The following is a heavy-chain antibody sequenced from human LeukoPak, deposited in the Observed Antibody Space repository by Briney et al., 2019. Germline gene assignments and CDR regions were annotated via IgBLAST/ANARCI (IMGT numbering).Heavy chain of an antibody. V-gene: IGHV4-59*01. Sequence: SETLSLTCTVSGGSISSYWSWIRQSPGKGLEWIGYIYFTGTTNYNPSLKSRLTISIDTSRNQFSLKLSSASAADTAIYYCVNGGSYLTKWGQGTLVTVSS. J-gene: IGHJ4*02. CDR1: GGSISSY. CDR2: IYFTGTT. CDR3: VNGGSYLTK. D-gene: IGHD3-10*01.